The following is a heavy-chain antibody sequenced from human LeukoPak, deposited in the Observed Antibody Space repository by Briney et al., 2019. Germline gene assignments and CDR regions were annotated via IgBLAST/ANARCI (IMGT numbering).Heavy chain of an antibody. J-gene: IGHJ4*02. Sequence: PGGSLRLSCAASGFTFSSYWMSWVRQAPGKGLEWVSVLYNGGNTYYADSVKGRFTVSRDNSKNTLYPQMNSLRAEDTAVYYCARYDGGSGPFDYWGQGTLVTVSS. CDR1: GFTFSSYW. V-gene: IGHV3-53*01. CDR3: ARYDGGSGPFDY. CDR2: LYNGGNT. D-gene: IGHD3-10*01.